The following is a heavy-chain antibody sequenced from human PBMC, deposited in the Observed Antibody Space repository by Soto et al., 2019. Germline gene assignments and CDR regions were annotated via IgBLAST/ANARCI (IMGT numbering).Heavy chain of an antibody. CDR1: GVAFSSFA. Sequence: GGSLRLSCAASGVAFSSFAMHWVRQAPGKGLEWLAVISSDVVNYYYAESVKGRFTISRDNSKNTLYLQMNSLRNEDTAVYYCARGGAWTPEGLGYWGQGTLVTVSS. V-gene: IGHV3-30-3*01. D-gene: IGHD2-15*01. CDR2: ISSDVVNY. CDR3: ARGGAWTPEGLGY. J-gene: IGHJ4*02.